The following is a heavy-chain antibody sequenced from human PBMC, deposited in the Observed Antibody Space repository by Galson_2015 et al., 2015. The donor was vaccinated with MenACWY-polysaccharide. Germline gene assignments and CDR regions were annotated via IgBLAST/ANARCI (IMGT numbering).Heavy chain of an antibody. V-gene: IGHV1-18*01. CDR2: ISVYNGNT. CDR3: ARDFLSTVTTRPGY. Sequence: SGYTFTSYGISWVRQAPGQGLEWMGWISVYNGNTKYAQNLQGRVTMTTDTSTSTAYMELRSLRSDDTAVYYCARDFLSTVTTRPGYWGQGTLVTVSS. CDR1: GYTFTSYG. D-gene: IGHD4-17*01. J-gene: IGHJ4*02.